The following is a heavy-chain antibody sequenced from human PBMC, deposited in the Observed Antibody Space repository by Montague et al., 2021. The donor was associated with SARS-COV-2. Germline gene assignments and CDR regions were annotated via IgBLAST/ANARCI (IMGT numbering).Heavy chain of an antibody. CDR2: TYYRSEWYM. Sequence: CAISGDSVSRDSVAWNWIRQSPSRGLEWLGRTYYRSEWYMDYALSLNSRMTINPDTSKNEFSLHLNSVTPDGTAVYYCARVEYYGFWSGQYDTRYYFYGMDVWGQGTTVTVSS. V-gene: IGHV6-1*01. CDR3: ARVEYYGFWSGQYDTRYYFYGMDV. J-gene: IGHJ6*02. D-gene: IGHD3-3*01. CDR1: GDSVSRDSVA.